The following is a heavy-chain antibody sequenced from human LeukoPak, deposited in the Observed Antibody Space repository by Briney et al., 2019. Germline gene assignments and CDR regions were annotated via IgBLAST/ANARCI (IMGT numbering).Heavy chain of an antibody. CDR1: GFTFSSYE. D-gene: IGHD7-27*01. J-gene: IGHJ4*02. CDR3: ARDYVWGSSESDY. V-gene: IGHV3-48*03. Sequence: PGGSLRLSCAASGFTFSSYEMNWVRQAPGKGLEWVSYISSSGSTIYYADSVKGRFTISRDNAKNSLYLQMNSLRVEDTAIYYCARDYVWGSSESDYWGQGTLVTASS. CDR2: ISSSGSTI.